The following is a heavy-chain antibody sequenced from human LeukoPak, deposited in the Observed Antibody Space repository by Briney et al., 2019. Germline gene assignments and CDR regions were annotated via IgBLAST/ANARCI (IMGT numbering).Heavy chain of an antibody. J-gene: IGHJ4*02. CDR1: GGSISSYY. D-gene: IGHD1-26*01. V-gene: IGHV4-59*01. CDR2: IYYSGST. CDR3: TRSFPGIVGAADF. Sequence: SETLSLTCTVSGGSISSYYWSWIRQPPGKGLEWIGYIYYSGSTNYNPSLKSRVTISVDTSKNQFSLKVTSMTAADTGVYYCTRSFPGIVGAADFWGQGTLVTVSS.